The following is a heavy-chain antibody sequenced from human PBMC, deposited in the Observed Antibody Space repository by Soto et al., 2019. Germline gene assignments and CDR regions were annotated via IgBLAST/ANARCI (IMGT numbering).Heavy chain of an antibody. CDR1: GGSFSGYY. CDR2: INHSGST. J-gene: IGHJ5*02. Sequence: SETLSLTCAVYGGSFSGYYWSWIRQPPGKGLEWIGEINHSGSTNYNPSLKSRVTISVDTSKNQFSLKLSSVTAADTAVYYCARRNREQQLVMAANWFDPWGQGTLVTVSS. D-gene: IGHD6-13*01. CDR3: ARRNREQQLVMAANWFDP. V-gene: IGHV4-34*01.